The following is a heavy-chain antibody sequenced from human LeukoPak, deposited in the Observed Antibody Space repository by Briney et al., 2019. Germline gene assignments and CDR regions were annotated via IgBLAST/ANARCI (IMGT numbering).Heavy chain of an antibody. CDR1: GYTFTSYD. Sequence: ASVKVSCKASGYTFTSYDINWVRQATGQGLEWMGWMNPNSGNTGYAQKFQGRVTMTRNTSISTAYMELSSLRSEDTAVYYCARSGRRRWLRSHHPNYYYYYGMDVWGQGTTVTVSS. D-gene: IGHD5-12*01. V-gene: IGHV1-8*01. J-gene: IGHJ6*02. CDR2: MNPNSGNT. CDR3: ARSGRRRWLRSHHPNYYYYYGMDV.